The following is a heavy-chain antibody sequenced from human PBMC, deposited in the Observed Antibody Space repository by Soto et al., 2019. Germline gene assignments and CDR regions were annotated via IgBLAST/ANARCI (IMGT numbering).Heavy chain of an antibody. D-gene: IGHD6-13*01. J-gene: IGHJ6*02. V-gene: IGHV3-21*01. CDR1: GFTFSSYE. CDR2: ISSSSSYI. CDR3: ARDPSPYSSSWYGRGRWVGPNYYYYCMVV. Sequence: GGSLRLSCAASGFTFSSYEMNWVRQAPGKGLEWVSSISSSSSYIYYADSVKGRFTISRDNAKNSLYLQMNSLRAEDTAVYYCARDPSPYSSSWYGRGRWVGPNYYYYCMVVWCQGTTVTVFS.